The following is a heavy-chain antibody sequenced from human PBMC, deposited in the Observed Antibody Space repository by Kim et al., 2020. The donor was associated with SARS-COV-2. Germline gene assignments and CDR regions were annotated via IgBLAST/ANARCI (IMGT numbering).Heavy chain of an antibody. V-gene: IGHV6-1*01. CDR2: TYYRSKWYN. CDR3: AREVGWQWLVRIYYGMDV. CDR1: GDSVSSNSAA. J-gene: IGHJ6*02. D-gene: IGHD6-19*01. Sequence: SQTLSLTCAISGDSVSSNSAAWNWIRQSPSRGLEWLGRTYYRSKWYNDYAVSVKSRITINPDTSKNQFSLQLNSVTPEDTAVYYCAREVGWQWLVRIYYGMDVWGQGTTVTVSS.